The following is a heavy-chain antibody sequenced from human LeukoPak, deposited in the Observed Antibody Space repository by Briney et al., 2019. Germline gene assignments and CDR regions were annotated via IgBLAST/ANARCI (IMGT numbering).Heavy chain of an antibody. CDR2: SYYSGST. J-gene: IGHJ4*02. D-gene: IGHD6-13*01. CDR3: ASRRGSSWYYFDY. CDR1: GGSITHYY. V-gene: IGHV4-59*08. Sequence: SETLSLTCTVSGGSITHYYWTWIRQPPGKTLEWIGYSYYSGSTKYNPSLKSRVTISVDTSNNQFSLKLSSVTAADTAVYYCASRRGSSWYYFDYWGQGTLVTVSS.